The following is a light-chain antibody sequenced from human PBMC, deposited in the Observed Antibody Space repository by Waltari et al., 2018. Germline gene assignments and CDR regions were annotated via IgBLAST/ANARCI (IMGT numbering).Light chain of an antibody. CDR2: RDD. J-gene: IGLJ3*02. Sequence: QSVLTQPPSVPGAPGQSVTISSTGLSPNTGAGYEVHWYQQIPGSAPKVLISRDDNRPSGVPGRFSGSKSGTSASLSVTGLHSEDEADYFCQSYDRDLNAVLFGGGTKLTVL. CDR1: SPNTGAGYE. V-gene: IGLV1-40*01. CDR3: QSYDRDLNAVL.